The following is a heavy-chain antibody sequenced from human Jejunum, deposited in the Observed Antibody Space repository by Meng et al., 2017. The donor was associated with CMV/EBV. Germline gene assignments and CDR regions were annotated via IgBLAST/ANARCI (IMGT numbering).Heavy chain of an antibody. CDR3: AREMVRGVLDS. CDR2: IFPGDSDT. Sequence: SGDTFTNYGIGGVRQMPGKGLEWMGFIFPGDSDTRNSPSFEGHVTLSVDKSINTTYLQWNSLKASDTATYFCAREMVRGVLDSWGQGTLVTVSS. J-gene: IGHJ4*02. V-gene: IGHV5-51*01. D-gene: IGHD3-10*01. CDR1: GDTFTNYG.